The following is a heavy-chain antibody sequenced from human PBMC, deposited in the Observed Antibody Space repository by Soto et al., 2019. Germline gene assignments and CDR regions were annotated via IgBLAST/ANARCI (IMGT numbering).Heavy chain of an antibody. CDR2: IRKAGSKT. CDR3: ARDVSPGTRSLHFDTFAS. J-gene: IGHJ3*01. Sequence: EVRLVESGGGLVQPGGSLSLSCAVSGFTFSSDWMTWVRQAPGKGLEWVANIRKAGSKTSYLDSVRGRFTISRDNSQSSLYLQMDSRRAVDTALYDCARDVSPGTRSLHFDTFASWGQGTMVTVSS. V-gene: IGHV3-7*05. D-gene: IGHD3-16*01. CDR1: GFTFSSDW.